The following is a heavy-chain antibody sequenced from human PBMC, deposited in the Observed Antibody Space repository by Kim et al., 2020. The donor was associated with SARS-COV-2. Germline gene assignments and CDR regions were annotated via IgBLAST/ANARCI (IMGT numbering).Heavy chain of an antibody. V-gene: IGHV3-23*01. CDR3: AKCVMFYYGSYYGSSRYYGAWYFDL. J-gene: IGHJ2*01. CDR2: ISDSGDNT. D-gene: IGHD3-22*01. CDR1: ELTFSDHA. Sequence: GGSLRLSCTASELTFSDHAMNWVRQIPGKGLEWVSAISDSGDNTYYADSVKGRFTISRDTSKNTLYLHMNNLRSDDTAIYYCAKCVMFYYGSYYGSSRYYGAWYFDLWGRGTLVTVSS.